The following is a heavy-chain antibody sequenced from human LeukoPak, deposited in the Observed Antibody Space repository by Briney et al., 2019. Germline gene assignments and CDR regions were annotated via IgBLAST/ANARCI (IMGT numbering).Heavy chain of an antibody. D-gene: IGHD6-13*01. Sequence: GGSLRLSCAASGFTVSSNYMSWVRQAPGKGLEWVSVIYSGGSTYYADSVKGRFTISRDNSKNTLYLQMNSLRAEDTAVYYCAREVYSGSSSYIDYWGQGTLVTVSS. J-gene: IGHJ4*02. CDR1: GFTVSSNY. CDR2: IYSGGST. CDR3: AREVYSGSSSYIDY. V-gene: IGHV3-53*01.